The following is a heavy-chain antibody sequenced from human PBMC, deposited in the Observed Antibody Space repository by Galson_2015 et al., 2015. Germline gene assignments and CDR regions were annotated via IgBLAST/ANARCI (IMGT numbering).Heavy chain of an antibody. CDR3: ARVRIVVVVAATYSNWFDP. Sequence: ETLSLTCTVSGGSISSSSYYWGWIRQPPGKGLEWIGSIYYSGSTYYNPSLKSRVTISVDTSKNQFSLKLSSVTAADTAVYYCARVRIVVVVAATYSNWFDPWGQGTLVTVSS. CDR2: IYYSGST. J-gene: IGHJ5*02. V-gene: IGHV4-39*01. D-gene: IGHD2-15*01. CDR1: GGSISSSSYY.